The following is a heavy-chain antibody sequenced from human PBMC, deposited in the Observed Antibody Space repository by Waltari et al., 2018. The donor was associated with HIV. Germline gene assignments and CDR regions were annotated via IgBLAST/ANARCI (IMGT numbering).Heavy chain of an antibody. CDR3: ARPIRGSGVGAFHV. CDR1: GDSLINYY. CDR2: SFYGGDT. Sequence: QVHPQESGPGLVKPSEALSLTCSVAGDSLINYYWSWVRQSPEKGLGWIGYSFYGGDTNYNPSLKSRATISIAPSASQLSLKINSVTAADSGVYYCARPIRGSGVGAFHVWGQGTTVIVSS. J-gene: IGHJ6*02. V-gene: IGHV4-59*08. D-gene: IGHD3-10*01.